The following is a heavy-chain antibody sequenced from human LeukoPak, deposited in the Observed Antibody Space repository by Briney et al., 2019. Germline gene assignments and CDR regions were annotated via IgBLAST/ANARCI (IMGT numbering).Heavy chain of an antibody. CDR2: INPNSGGT. CDR1: GYTFTGYY. CDR3: ARDLDYDFWSGRPPFDY. Sequence: GASVKVSCKASGYTFTGYYMHWVRQAPGQGLEWMGWINPNSGGTNYAQKLQGRVTMTTDTSTSTAYMELRSLRSDDTAVYYCARDLDYDFWSGRPPFDYWGQGTLVTVSS. V-gene: IGHV1-2*02. J-gene: IGHJ4*02. D-gene: IGHD3-3*01.